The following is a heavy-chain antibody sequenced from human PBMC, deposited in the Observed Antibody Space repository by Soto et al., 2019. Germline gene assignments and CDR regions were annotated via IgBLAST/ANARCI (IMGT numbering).Heavy chain of an antibody. Sequence: EVQLLESGGGLVQPGGSLRLSCAASGFTFSSYAMSWVRQAPGKGLEWVSAISGSGGSTYYADSVKGRFTISRDNSKNTLYLQMNSLRAEDTAVYCCAKGSAFGQLVPVDYWGQGTLVTVSS. CDR3: AKGSAFGQLVPVDY. CDR1: GFTFSSYA. CDR2: ISGSGGST. V-gene: IGHV3-23*01. D-gene: IGHD6-6*01. J-gene: IGHJ4*02.